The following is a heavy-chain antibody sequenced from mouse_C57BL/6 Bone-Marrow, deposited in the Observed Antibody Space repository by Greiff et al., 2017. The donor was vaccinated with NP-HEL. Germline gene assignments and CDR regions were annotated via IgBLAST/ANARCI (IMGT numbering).Heavy chain of an antibody. D-gene: IGHD2-3*01. Sequence: EVKLLESGPELVKPGASVKISCKASGYSFTDYNMNWVKQSNGKSLEWIGVINPNYGTTSYNQKFKGKATLTVDQSSSTAYMQLNSLTSEDSAVYYCAREGNGYYPAWFAYWGQGTLVTVSA. V-gene: IGHV1-39*01. CDR1: GYSFTDYN. CDR3: AREGNGYYPAWFAY. J-gene: IGHJ3*01. CDR2: INPNYGTT.